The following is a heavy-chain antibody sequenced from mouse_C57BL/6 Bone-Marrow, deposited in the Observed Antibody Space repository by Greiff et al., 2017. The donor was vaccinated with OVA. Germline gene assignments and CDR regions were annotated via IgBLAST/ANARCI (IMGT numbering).Heavy chain of an antibody. J-gene: IGHJ1*03. CDR2: IYPRSGNT. Sequence: QVQLKESGAELARPGASVKLSCKASGYTFTSYGISWVKQRTGQGLEWIGEIYPRSGNTYYNEKFKGKATLTADKSSSTAYMELRSLTSEDSAVYFCARDGNYVEYFDVWGTGTTVTVSS. D-gene: IGHD2-1*01. CDR3: ARDGNYVEYFDV. V-gene: IGHV1-81*01. CDR1: GYTFTSYG.